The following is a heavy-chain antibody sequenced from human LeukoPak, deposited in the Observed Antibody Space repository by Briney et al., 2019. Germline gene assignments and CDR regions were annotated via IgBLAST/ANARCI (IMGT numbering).Heavy chain of an antibody. CDR1: GYTFTSYA. V-gene: IGHV1-3*01. D-gene: IGHD2-21*02. CDR3: ARVCGGDCYRAFDI. CDR2: INAGNGNT. Sequence: ASVKVSCKASGYTFTSYAMHWVRQAPGQRLEWMGWINAGNGNTKYSQKFQGRVTITRDTSASTAYMELSSLRSEETAVYYCARVCGGDCYRAFDIWGQGTMVTVSS. J-gene: IGHJ3*02.